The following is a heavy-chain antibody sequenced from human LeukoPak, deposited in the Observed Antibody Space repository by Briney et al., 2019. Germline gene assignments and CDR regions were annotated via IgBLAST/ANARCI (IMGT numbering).Heavy chain of an antibody. Sequence: GGSLRLSCAASGFTFSSYGMSWVRQAPGKGLEWVSAISGRDYSTYYADSVRGRFTISRDNSKNTLYLQMNSLKTEDTAVYYCTTDSSYGLDYWGQGTLVTVSS. CDR2: ISGRDYST. D-gene: IGHD5-18*01. V-gene: IGHV3-23*01. CDR3: TTDSSYGLDY. CDR1: GFTFSSYG. J-gene: IGHJ4*02.